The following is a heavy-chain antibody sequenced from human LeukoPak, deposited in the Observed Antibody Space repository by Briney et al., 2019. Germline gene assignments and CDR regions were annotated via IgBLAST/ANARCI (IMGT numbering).Heavy chain of an antibody. CDR1: GYTFTSYY. CDR2: INPSGGST. Sequence: ASVKVSCKASGYTFTSYYMHWVRRAPGQGLEWMGIINPSGGSTAYAQKLQGRVTLTRDTSTSTVYMELSSLRSEDTAVYYCARDFDITRRTYYFDYWGQGTLVTVSS. D-gene: IGHD3-9*01. V-gene: IGHV1-46*04. J-gene: IGHJ4*02. CDR3: ARDFDITRRTYYFDY.